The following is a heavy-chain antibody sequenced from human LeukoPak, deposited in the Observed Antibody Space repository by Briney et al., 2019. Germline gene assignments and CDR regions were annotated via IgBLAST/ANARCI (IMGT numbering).Heavy chain of an antibody. J-gene: IGHJ4*02. V-gene: IGHV3-49*04. Sequence: GRSLRLSCSTSGFTFGDYAMSWVRQAPGKGLEWVGFIQAKAYGGATKYAASVNGRFSISRNDSQSIANLQMNDLKTEDTAVYYCTRAPHPRCSSSGCYLDYWGQGTLVTVSS. D-gene: IGHD2-2*01. CDR3: TRAPHPRCSSSGCYLDY. CDR1: GFTFGDYA. CDR2: IQAKAYGGAT.